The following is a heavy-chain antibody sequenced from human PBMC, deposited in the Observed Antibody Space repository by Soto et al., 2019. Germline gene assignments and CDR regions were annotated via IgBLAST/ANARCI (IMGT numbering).Heavy chain of an antibody. CDR2: ISGSGGST. V-gene: IGHV3-23*01. CDR3: AKKRGANGTTNWFDP. Sequence: GGSLRLSCAASGFTFSSYAMSWVRQAPGKGLEWVSAISGSGGSTYYADSVKGRFTISRDNSKNTLYLQMNSLRAEDTAVYYCAKKRGANGTTNWFDPWGQGNLVTVSS. J-gene: IGHJ5*02. CDR1: GFTFSSYA. D-gene: IGHD1-1*01.